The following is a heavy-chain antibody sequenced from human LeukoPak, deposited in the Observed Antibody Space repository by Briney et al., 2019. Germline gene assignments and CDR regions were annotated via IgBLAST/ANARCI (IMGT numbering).Heavy chain of an antibody. CDR2: IYYSGST. CDR1: GGSISSSSYY. V-gene: IGHV4-39*01. J-gene: IGHJ4*02. CDR3: AVGSGYSYYFDY. D-gene: IGHD3-3*01. Sequence: SETLSLTCTVSGGSISSSSYYWGWIRQPPGKGLEWIGSIYYSGSTYYNPSLKSRVTISVDTSKNQFSLKLSSVTAADTAVYYCAVGSGYSYYFDYWGQGNLVTVSS.